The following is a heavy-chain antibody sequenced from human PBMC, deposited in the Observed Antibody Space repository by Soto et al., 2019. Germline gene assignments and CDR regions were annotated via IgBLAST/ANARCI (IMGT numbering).Heavy chain of an antibody. CDR3: AASLRDPASICRSATCSRDY. V-gene: IGHV4-34*02. D-gene: IGHD6-25*01. CDR2: ILQSGST. Sequence: QVQLQQWGAGLLKPSETLSLTCAVSGGSFSGFSWSWIRQTPGKGLEWIGEILQSGSTNYNPSLSSRVTISATTSNNQRSRKLSSVTAADTAVYYCAASLRDPASICRSATCSRDYWGQGTRVTVSS. CDR1: GGSFSGFS. J-gene: IGHJ4*02.